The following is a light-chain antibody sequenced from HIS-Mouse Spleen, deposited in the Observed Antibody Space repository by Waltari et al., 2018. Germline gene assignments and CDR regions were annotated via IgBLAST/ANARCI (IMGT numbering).Light chain of an antibody. Sequence: QSALTQPASVSGSPGQSITISCTGTSSDVGRYNLVPWYQQHPGKAPKLMIYEGRKRPSGVSNRFSGSKSGNTASLTISGLQAEDEADYYCCSYAGSSTLVFGGGTKLTVL. CDR3: CSYAGSSTLV. J-gene: IGLJ2*01. V-gene: IGLV2-23*01. CDR2: EGR. CDR1: SSDVGRYNL.